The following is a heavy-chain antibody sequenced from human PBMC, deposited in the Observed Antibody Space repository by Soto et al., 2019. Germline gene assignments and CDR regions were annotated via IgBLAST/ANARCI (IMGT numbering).Heavy chain of an antibody. Sequence: SETLSLTCTVSGGSISNYYWSWIRQHPGKGLEWIGYIYYSGSTYYNPSLKSRVTISVDTSKNQFSLKLSSVTAADTAVYYCARVCGGDCHYGMDVWGQGTTVTVSS. J-gene: IGHJ6*02. CDR2: IYYSGST. D-gene: IGHD2-21*02. V-gene: IGHV4-59*06. CDR1: GGSISNYY. CDR3: ARVCGGDCHYGMDV.